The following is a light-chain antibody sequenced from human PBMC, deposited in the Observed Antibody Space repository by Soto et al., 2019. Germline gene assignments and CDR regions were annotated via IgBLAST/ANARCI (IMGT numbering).Light chain of an antibody. CDR2: SNN. CDR3: VAWDDSLNGYVV. J-gene: IGLJ2*01. V-gene: IGLV1-44*01. Sequence: QPVLTQPPSASGTPGQRVTIPCSGSSSNIGSNTVNWYQQLPGTAPKLVIYSNNQRPSGVPDRFSGSKSGTSASLAISGLQSEDEADYYCVAWDDSLNGYVVFGGGTKLTVL. CDR1: SSNIGSNT.